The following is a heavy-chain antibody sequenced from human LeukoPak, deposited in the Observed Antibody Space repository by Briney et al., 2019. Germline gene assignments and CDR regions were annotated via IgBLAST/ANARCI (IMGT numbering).Heavy chain of an antibody. CDR3: ARARPCTSTSCNSYYYMDV. D-gene: IGHD2-2*01. CDR1: GGSISSGDYY. Sequence: SQTLSLTCTVSGGSISSGDYYWSWIRQPPGKGLGWIGYIYYSGSTYYNPSLKSRVTISVDTSKNQFSLKLSSVTAADTAVYYCARARPCTSTSCNSYYYMDVWGKGTTVTVSS. CDR2: IYYSGST. V-gene: IGHV4-30-4*08. J-gene: IGHJ6*03.